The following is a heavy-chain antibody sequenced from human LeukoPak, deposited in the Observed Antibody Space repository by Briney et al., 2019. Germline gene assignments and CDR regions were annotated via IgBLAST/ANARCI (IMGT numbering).Heavy chain of an antibody. Sequence: PGGSLRLSCAASGFTFSSYSMNWVRQAPGKGLEWVSYISSSSSTIYYADSVKGRFTISRDNAKNSLYLQMNSLRDEDTAVYYCARAADSGYDFKLYYWGQGTLVTVSS. V-gene: IGHV3-48*02. J-gene: IGHJ4*02. CDR2: ISSSSSTI. CDR1: GFTFSSYS. D-gene: IGHD5-12*01. CDR3: ARAADSGYDFKLYY.